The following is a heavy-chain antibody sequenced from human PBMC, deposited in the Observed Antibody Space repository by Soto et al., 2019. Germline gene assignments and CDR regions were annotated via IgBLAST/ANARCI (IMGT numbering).Heavy chain of an antibody. Sequence: ASVKVSCKASGYTFTSYGISWVRQAPGQGLEWMGWISAYNGNTNYAQKLQGRVTMTTDTSTSTAYMELRSLRSEDTAVYYCARGAATKILVLMCDALEIWGQGTMVTVSS. CDR3: ARGAATKILVLMCDALEI. CDR2: ISAYNGNT. CDR1: GYTFTSYG. D-gene: IGHD5-12*01. V-gene: IGHV1-18*01. J-gene: IGHJ3*02.